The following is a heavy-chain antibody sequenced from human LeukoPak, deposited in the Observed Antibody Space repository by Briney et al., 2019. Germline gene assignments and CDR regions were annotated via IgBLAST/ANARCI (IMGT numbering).Heavy chain of an antibody. J-gene: IGHJ4*02. D-gene: IGHD6-19*01. V-gene: IGHV3-43*01. Sequence: GGSLRLSCAASGFTFDDYTMHWVRRAPGKGLEWVSLISWDGGSTYYADSVKGRFTISRDNSKNSLYLQMNSLRTEDTALYYCAKDYSSGWRTGFDYWGQGTLVTVSS. CDR3: AKDYSSGWRTGFDY. CDR1: GFTFDDYT. CDR2: ISWDGGST.